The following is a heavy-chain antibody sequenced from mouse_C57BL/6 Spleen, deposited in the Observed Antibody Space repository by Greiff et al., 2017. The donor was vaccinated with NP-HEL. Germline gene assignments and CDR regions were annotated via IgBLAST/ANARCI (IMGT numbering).Heavy chain of an antibody. J-gene: IGHJ2*01. Sequence: QVHLQQSGAELVKPGASVKLSCKASGYTFTSYWMHWVKQRPGRGLEWIGRIYPNSGGTNYNEKFKSKATLTVDKSSSTAYMQLSSLTSEDSAVYYGARYNDSRYCDYWGQGTTLTVSS. CDR2: IYPNSGGT. D-gene: IGHD1-3*01. V-gene: IGHV1-72*01. CDR3: ARYNDSRYCDY. CDR1: GYTFTSYW.